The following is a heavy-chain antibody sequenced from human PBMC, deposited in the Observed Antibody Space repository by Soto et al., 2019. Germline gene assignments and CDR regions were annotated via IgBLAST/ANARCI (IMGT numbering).Heavy chain of an antibody. Sequence: QVQLVESGGGVVQPGRSLRLSCAASGFTFSSYGMHWVRQAPGKGLEWVAVISYDGSNKYYADSVKGRFTISRDNSKNTLYLQMNSLRAEDTAVYYCAVILSYGSAFDIWGQGTMVTVSS. J-gene: IGHJ3*02. V-gene: IGHV3-30*03. CDR1: GFTFSSYG. CDR2: ISYDGSNK. D-gene: IGHD5-18*01. CDR3: AVILSYGSAFDI.